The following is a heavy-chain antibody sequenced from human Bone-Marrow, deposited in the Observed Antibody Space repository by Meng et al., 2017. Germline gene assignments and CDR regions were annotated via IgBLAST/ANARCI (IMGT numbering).Heavy chain of an antibody. V-gene: IGHV1-18*01. D-gene: IGHD3-22*01. Sequence: ASVKVSCKASGYTFISYGISWVRQAPGQGLEWMGWIRGDGDDRNYAQKVQGRVTMTTNASTSTASMELRSITSDDTAVYYCSRDRGYYPDTFDFWGQGTMVTVSS. CDR1: GYTFISYG. J-gene: IGHJ3*01. CDR3: SRDRGYYPDTFDF. CDR2: IRGDGDDR.